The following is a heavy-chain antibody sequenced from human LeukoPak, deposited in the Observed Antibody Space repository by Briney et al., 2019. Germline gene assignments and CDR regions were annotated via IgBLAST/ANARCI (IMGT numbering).Heavy chain of an antibody. CDR1: GFAFSNHA. V-gene: IGHV3-23*01. D-gene: IGHD4/OR15-4a*01. CDR3: ARGGAYDYGVLDA. Sequence: GGSLRLSCEASGFAFSNHAMTWVRQAPGEGLQWVSTISDTGKTTFYRDSVRGRFTISRDISNNTLYLQMDGLRADDTAVYYCARGGAYDYGVLDAWGQGTLVTVSS. J-gene: IGHJ5*02. CDR2: ISDTGKTT.